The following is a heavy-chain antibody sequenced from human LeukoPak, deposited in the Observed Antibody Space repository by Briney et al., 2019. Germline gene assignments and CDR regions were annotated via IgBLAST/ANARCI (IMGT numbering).Heavy chain of an antibody. CDR2: ISGSGDNT. D-gene: IGHD4-23*01. V-gene: IGHV3-23*01. CDR1: GFTFSSYA. CDR3: AKGGNAFDS. J-gene: IGHJ4*02. Sequence: GGSLRLSCAASGFTFSSYAMSWVRQAPGKGLEWVSGISGSGDNTYYAGSVKGRFTISRDNSKNTLYVQVSSLGTEDTAVYYCAKGGNAFDSWGQGTLVTVSS.